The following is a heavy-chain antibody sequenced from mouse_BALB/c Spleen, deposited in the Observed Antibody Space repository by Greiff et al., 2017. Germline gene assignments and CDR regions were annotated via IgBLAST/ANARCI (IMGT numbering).Heavy chain of an antibody. CDR3: ARSGYEGYYFDY. J-gene: IGHJ2*01. V-gene: IGHV5-17*02. CDR1: GFTFSSFG. Sequence: EVKLVESGGGLVQPGGSRKLSCAASGFTFSSFGMHWVRQAPEKGLEWVAYISSGSSTIYYADTVKGRFTISRDNPKNTLFLQMTSLRSEDTAMYYCARSGYEGYYFDYWGQGTTLTVSS. D-gene: IGHD3-1*01. CDR2: ISSGSSTI.